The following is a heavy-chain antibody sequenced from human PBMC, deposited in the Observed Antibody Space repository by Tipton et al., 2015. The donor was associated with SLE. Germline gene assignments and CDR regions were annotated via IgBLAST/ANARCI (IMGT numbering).Heavy chain of an antibody. CDR3: AKNYGSGRGYYAVDV. V-gene: IGHV3-33*03. CDR2: IWNDGNKE. Sequence: SLRLSCASSGFMFKSYVMHWVRQAPGKGLEWVALIWNDGNKEFYVDSVKGRFTISRDNAKNTLYLQMNSLRVEDTAVYFCAKNYGSGRGYYAVDVWGQGTTVTVSS. CDR1: GFMFKSYV. D-gene: IGHD3-10*01. J-gene: IGHJ6*02.